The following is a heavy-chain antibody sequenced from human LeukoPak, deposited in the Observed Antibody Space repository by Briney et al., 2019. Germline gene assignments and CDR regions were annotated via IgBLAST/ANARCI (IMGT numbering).Heavy chain of an antibody. CDR2: IYPGDSDT. CDR3: ARLYSSGWSASSD. CDR1: GYSFTSYW. D-gene: IGHD6-19*01. J-gene: IGHJ4*02. V-gene: IGHV5-51*01. Sequence: RESLKISCKGSGYSFTSYWIGWVRQMPGKGLDWMGVIYPGDSDTRYSPSFEGQVTISVDKSISNAYLQWSSLKASDTAMYYCARLYSSGWSASSDWGQGTLVTVSS.